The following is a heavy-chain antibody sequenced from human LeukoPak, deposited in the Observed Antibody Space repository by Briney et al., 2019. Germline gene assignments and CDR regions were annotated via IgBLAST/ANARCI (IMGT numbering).Heavy chain of an antibody. D-gene: IGHD3-3*01. J-gene: IGHJ4*02. CDR1: GYTFISYD. CDR2: MNPNTGNT. CDR3: ARGPPIFGVVMYHFDY. V-gene: IGHV1-8*03. Sequence: GASVTVSCKASGYTFISYDINWVRQATGQGLEWMGWMNPNTGNTGYAQKFQGRVIISRNTSISTAYMELSSLRSEDTAVYYCARGPPIFGVVMYHFDYWGQGTLVTVSS.